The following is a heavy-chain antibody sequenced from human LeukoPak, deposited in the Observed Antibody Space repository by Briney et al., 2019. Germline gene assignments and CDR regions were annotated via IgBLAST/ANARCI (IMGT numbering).Heavy chain of an antibody. CDR3: ARVRGKQQLVHY. V-gene: IGHV1-8*01. D-gene: IGHD6-13*01. CDR1: GYTFTSYD. CDR2: MNPNSGNT. Sequence: GASVKVSCKXSGYTFTSYDINWVRQATGQGLEWMGWMNPNSGNTGYSQKFQGRVTMTRNTSISTAYMELSSLRSEDTAVYYCARVRGKQQLVHYWGQGTLVTVSS. J-gene: IGHJ4*02.